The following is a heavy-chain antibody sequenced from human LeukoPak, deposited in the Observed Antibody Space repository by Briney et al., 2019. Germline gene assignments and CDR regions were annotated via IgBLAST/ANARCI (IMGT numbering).Heavy chain of an antibody. CDR1: GFTFSSHG. J-gene: IGHJ6*02. Sequence: PGRSLRLSCAASGFTFSSHGMHWVRQAPGKGLEWVAVISYDGSNKYYADSVKGRFTISRDNSKNTLYLQMNSLRAEDTAVYYCATHWEEEQQLASMDVWGQGTTVTVSS. D-gene: IGHD6-13*01. CDR3: ATHWEEEQQLASMDV. CDR2: ISYDGSNK. V-gene: IGHV3-30*03.